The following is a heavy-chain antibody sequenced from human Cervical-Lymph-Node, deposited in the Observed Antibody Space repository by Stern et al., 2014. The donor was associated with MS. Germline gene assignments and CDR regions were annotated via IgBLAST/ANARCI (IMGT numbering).Heavy chain of an antibody. CDR2: IRSGGGYI. D-gene: IGHD4-23*01. V-gene: IGHV3-21*01. CDR3: ARGRGGNYRYYFDY. CDR1: GFTFSSYS. Sequence: EMQLEESGGGLVKPGGSLRLSCAASGFTFSSYSMNWVSQAQGKGLEWVAFIRSGGGYIYYADSLKGRFTISRDNAKNSLYLQRNSLRAEDTAVYYCARGRGGNYRYYFDYWGQGTLVTVSS. J-gene: IGHJ4*02.